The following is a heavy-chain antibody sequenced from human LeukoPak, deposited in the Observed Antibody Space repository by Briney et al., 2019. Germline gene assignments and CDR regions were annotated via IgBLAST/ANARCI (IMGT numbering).Heavy chain of an antibody. CDR3: ARAQFTIFGVVTEFDY. D-gene: IGHD3-3*01. J-gene: IGHJ4*02. V-gene: IGHV4-59*01. Sequence: SETLSLTCTVSGGSISSYYWSWIRQPPGKGLEWIGYIYYSGSPNYNPSLKSRVTISVDTSKNQFSLKLSSVTAADTAVYYCARAQFTIFGVVTEFDYWGQGTLVTVSS. CDR2: IYYSGSP. CDR1: GGSISSYY.